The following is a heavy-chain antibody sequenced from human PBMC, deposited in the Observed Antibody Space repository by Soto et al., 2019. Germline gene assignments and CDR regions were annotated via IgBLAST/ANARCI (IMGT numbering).Heavy chain of an antibody. V-gene: IGHV1-18*01. J-gene: IGHJ6*03. Sequence: ASVKVSCKASGYTFTSYGISWVRQAPGQGFEWMGWISAYNGNTNYAQKLQGRVTMTTDTSTSTAYMELRSLRSDDTAVYYCARAYSSGLSSVNGDMDVWGKGTTVTVSS. D-gene: IGHD6-19*01. CDR2: ISAYNGNT. CDR1: GYTFTSYG. CDR3: ARAYSSGLSSVNGDMDV.